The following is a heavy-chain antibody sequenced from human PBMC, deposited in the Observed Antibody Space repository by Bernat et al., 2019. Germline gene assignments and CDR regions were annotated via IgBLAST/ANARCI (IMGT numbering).Heavy chain of an antibody. CDR1: GGSFSGYY. CDR3: ARETTVTAYWYFDL. D-gene: IGHD4-17*01. J-gene: IGHJ2*01. CDR2: IYYSGST. Sequence: QVQLQQWGAGLLKPSETLSLTCAVYGGSFSGYYWSWIRQPPGKGLEWIGYIYYSGSTNYNPSLKSRVTISVDTSKNQFSLKLSSVTAADTAVYYCARETTVTAYWYFDLWGRGTLVTVSS. V-gene: IGHV4-34*11.